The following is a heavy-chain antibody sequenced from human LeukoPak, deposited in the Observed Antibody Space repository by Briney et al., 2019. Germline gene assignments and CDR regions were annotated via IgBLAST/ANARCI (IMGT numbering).Heavy chain of an antibody. CDR2: ISSSSSTI. CDR1: GFTFSSYT. Sequence: GGSLRLSCAASGFTFSSYTMNWVRQAPGKGLEWVSYISSSSSTIYYADSVKGRFTISRDNAKNSLYLQMNSLRAEDTAVYYCARDKSYTIWGQGTMVTVSS. D-gene: IGHD4-11*01. J-gene: IGHJ3*02. V-gene: IGHV3-48*01. CDR3: ARDKSYTI.